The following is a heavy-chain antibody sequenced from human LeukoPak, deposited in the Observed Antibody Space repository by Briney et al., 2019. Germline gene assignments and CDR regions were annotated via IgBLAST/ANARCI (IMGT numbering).Heavy chain of an antibody. J-gene: IGHJ6*02. CDR2: VNPHNGAT. CDR3: AIDYHYSGMDV. CDR1: GYTFNAYY. V-gene: IGHV1-2*02. Sequence: ASVRVSCKASGYTFNAYYVHWVRLAPGEGLEWMGWVNPHNGATSYSQKFQDRVTMTGDTSINTAYLELNRLGSDDSAIYYCAIDYHYSGMDVWGQGTTVTVSS.